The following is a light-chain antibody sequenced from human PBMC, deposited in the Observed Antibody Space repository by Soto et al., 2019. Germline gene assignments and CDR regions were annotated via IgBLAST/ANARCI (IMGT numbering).Light chain of an antibody. Sequence: EIVLTQSPTTLSLSPGERSTLSCRASQSINSHLAWYQQKPGQAPRLLMYDASNRATDIPAMFSGSGSGTDFTRTISSLDSEDFALYYCQQRINLPLTFGRGTKVKIK. J-gene: IGKJ4*01. CDR1: QSINSH. V-gene: IGKV3-11*01. CDR2: DAS. CDR3: QQRINLPLT.